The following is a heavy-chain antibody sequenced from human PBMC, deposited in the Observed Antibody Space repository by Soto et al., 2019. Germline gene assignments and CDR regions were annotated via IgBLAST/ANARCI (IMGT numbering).Heavy chain of an antibody. CDR3: LKGLLSGRWYVAA. D-gene: IGHD6-13*01. CDR2: ITKSGEDT. V-gene: IGHV3-23*01. J-gene: IGHJ4*02. CDR1: GFTFSSCV. Sequence: PGESLKISCETSGFTFSSCVMTWVRQAPGKGLEWVSVITKSGEDTDYADSVKGRFTISRDNSKNMVYLQMNSLRAEDTAVYYCLKGLLSGRWYVAARGQGTLVTVSS.